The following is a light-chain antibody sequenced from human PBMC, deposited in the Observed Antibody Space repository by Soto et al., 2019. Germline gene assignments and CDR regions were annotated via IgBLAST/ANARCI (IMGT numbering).Light chain of an antibody. CDR3: QSYDTSLSGFVV. CDR2: ADN. J-gene: IGLJ2*01. Sequence: QSVLTQPPSVSGAPGQRVTISCTGSSSNIGAGYGVHWYQQLPGTAPKLLIYADNNRPSGVPDRFSGSKSGTSASLAITGLQAEDEADDYCQSYDTSLSGFVVFGGGTKLTVL. CDR1: SSNIGAGYG. V-gene: IGLV1-40*01.